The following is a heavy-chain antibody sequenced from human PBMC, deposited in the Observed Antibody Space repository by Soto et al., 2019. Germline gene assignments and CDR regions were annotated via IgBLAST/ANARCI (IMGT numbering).Heavy chain of an antibody. Sequence: EASVKVSCKASGGTFSSYAISWVRQAPGQGLEWMGGIIPIFGTANYAQKFQGRVTITADKSTSTAYMELSSLRSEDTAVYYCAKFWSGYYNWFDPWGQGTLVTVSS. V-gene: IGHV1-69*06. CDR1: GGTFSSYA. J-gene: IGHJ5*02. CDR3: AKFWSGYYNWFDP. CDR2: IIPIFGTA. D-gene: IGHD3-3*01.